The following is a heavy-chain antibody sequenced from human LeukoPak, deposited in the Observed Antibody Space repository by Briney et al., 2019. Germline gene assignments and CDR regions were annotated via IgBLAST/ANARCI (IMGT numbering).Heavy chain of an antibody. Sequence: PSETLSLTCTVSGGSISSYYWSWIRQPPGKGLEWIGEINHSGSTNYNPSLKSRVTISVDTSKNQFSLKLSSVTAADTAVYYCARAPDYGFVPDYWGQGTLVTVSS. D-gene: IGHD4-17*01. CDR3: ARAPDYGFVPDY. J-gene: IGHJ4*02. CDR1: GGSISSYY. V-gene: IGHV4-34*01. CDR2: INHSGST.